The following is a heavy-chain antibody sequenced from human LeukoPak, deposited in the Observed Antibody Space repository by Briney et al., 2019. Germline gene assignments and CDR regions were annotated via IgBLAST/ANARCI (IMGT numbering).Heavy chain of an antibody. V-gene: IGHV1-69-2*01. J-gene: IGHJ4*02. D-gene: IGHD1-26*01. CDR2: VDPEDGET. Sequence: VASVKISCKVSGYTFTDYYMHWVQQAPGKGLEWMGLVDPEDGETIYAERFQGRVTITADTSTDTAYVELSSLRSEDTAVYYCATLNIVGATTGFDYWGQGTLVTVSS. CDR1: GYTFTDYY. CDR3: ATLNIVGATTGFDY.